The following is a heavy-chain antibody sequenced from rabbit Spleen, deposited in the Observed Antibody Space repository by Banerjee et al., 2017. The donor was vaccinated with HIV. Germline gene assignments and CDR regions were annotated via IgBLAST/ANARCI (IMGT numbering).Heavy chain of an antibody. CDR3: ARGSATMTMVITGYYLNL. J-gene: IGHJ4*01. Sequence: PLVESGGDLVKPGTSLTLTCTASGFSFSSSYYMCWVRQAPGKGLECIACIYAGSSGSTYYANWAKGRFTISKTSSTTVTLQMTSLTVADTATYFCARGSATMTMVITGYYLNLWGPGTLVTVS. D-gene: IGHD2-1*01. V-gene: IGHV1S40*01. CDR1: GFSFSSSYY. CDR2: IYAGSSGST.